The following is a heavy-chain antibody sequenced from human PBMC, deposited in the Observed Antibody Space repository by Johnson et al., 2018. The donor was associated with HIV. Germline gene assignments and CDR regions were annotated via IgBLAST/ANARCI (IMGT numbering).Heavy chain of an antibody. CDR3: ARDAHWHDAFDI. J-gene: IGHJ3*02. V-gene: IGHV3-66*01. CDR1: GFTFSSYD. CDR2: IYSGGST. Sequence: VQLVESGGRVVRPGGSLSLSCAASGFTFSSYDMHWVRQATGKGLEWVSLIYSGGSTYYADSVKGRFTISRDNSKNTLYLQMNSLRAEDTAVYYCARDAHWHDAFDIWGQGTMVTVSS.